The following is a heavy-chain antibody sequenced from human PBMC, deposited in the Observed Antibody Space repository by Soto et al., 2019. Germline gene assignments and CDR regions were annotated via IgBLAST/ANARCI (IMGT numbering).Heavy chain of an antibody. D-gene: IGHD6-6*01. CDR1: GLTSSDYY. J-gene: IGHJ5*02. Sequence: LGLGWASSGLTSSDYYKSSIHQAREKRLEWVAYISSIGTTIDYADSFKVLFTISRDNAKNSLYLQINSLRAEETAVYYCARELDSSSSGVPNGFVPWGQGTLVKVSS. CDR2: ISSIGTTI. CDR3: ARELDSSSSGVPNGFVP. V-gene: IGHV3-11*01.